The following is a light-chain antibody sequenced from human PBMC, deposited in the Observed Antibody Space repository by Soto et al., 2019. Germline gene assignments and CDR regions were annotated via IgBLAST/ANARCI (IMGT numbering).Light chain of an antibody. Sequence: DIQMTQSPSSLSASVGDRVTITCRASQTVIKYLNWYQQKPGRAPNLLIYAASRLQSGVPSRFSASGSVTELTLTISSLQPEDFATYYCQQSYSTLFTFGPGTKVEIK. J-gene: IGKJ3*01. CDR1: QTVIKY. V-gene: IGKV1-39*01. CDR2: AAS. CDR3: QQSYSTLFT.